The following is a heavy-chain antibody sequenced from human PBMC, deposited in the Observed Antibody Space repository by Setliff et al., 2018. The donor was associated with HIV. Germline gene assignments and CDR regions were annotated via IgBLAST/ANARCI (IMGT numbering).Heavy chain of an antibody. Sequence: PGGSLRLSCATSGFTFSNYGMHWVRQAPGKGLEWVALIWNDGSKKYYVDSVKGRFTISRDNSKNTLYLQMNSLRAEDTAAYYCAKEVLEIAVAASWGQGTLVTVSS. D-gene: IGHD6-19*01. CDR1: GFTFSNYG. V-gene: IGHV3-33*06. CDR2: IWNDGSKK. CDR3: AKEVLEIAVAAS. J-gene: IGHJ4*02.